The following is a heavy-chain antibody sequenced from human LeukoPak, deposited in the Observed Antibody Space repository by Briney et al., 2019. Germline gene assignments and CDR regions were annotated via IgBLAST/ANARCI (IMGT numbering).Heavy chain of an antibody. Sequence: GGSLRLSCAASGFIFSSCSMHWVRQAPGKGLEWVSYISSGSGTIYYADSVKGRFTTSRDNAKNSLYLQMNSLRAEDTAVYYCARSIAGETQYWGQGTLVTVSS. CDR3: ARSIAGETQY. D-gene: IGHD6-6*01. J-gene: IGHJ4*02. V-gene: IGHV3-48*04. CDR1: GFIFSSCS. CDR2: ISSGSGTI.